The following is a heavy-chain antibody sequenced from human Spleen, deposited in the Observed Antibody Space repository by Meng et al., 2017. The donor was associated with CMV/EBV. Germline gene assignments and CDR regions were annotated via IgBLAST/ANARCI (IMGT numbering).Heavy chain of an antibody. CDR1: VYTFTSYG. CDR2: ISAYNGNT. Sequence: QVTLWRSGAEVKKPGASVKVSCKASVYTFTSYGISWVRQAPGQGLEWMGWISAYNGNTNYAQKLQGRVTMTTDTSTSTAYMELRSLRSDDTAVYYCASYDSSGYYPHFDYWGQGTLVTVSS. CDR3: ASYDSSGYYPHFDY. V-gene: IGHV1-18*01. J-gene: IGHJ4*02. D-gene: IGHD3-22*01.